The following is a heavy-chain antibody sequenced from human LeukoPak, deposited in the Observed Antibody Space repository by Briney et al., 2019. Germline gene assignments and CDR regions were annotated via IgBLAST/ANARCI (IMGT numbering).Heavy chain of an antibody. V-gene: IGHV3-53*01. CDR3: ARGSNYPKVYFDY. J-gene: IGHJ4*02. CDR2: IYSGGST. CDR1: GFTVSSNY. Sequence: GGSLRLSCAASGFTVSSNYMSWVRQAPGKGLEWASVIYSGGSTYYADSVKGRFTISRDKSKNTLYLQMNSLRAEDTAVYYRARGSNYPKVYFDYWGQGTLVTVSS. D-gene: IGHD3-10*01.